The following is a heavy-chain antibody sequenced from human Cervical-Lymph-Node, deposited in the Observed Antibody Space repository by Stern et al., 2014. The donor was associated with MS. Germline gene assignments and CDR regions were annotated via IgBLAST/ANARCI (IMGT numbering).Heavy chain of an antibody. J-gene: IGHJ2*01. V-gene: IGHV4-39*01. CDR2: MFYSGNT. D-gene: IGHD6-19*01. Sequence: VQLEESGPGLVKPSETLSLTCSVSGGSIRSSDFYWGWFRQPPGKGLEWIGRMFYSGNTYYNPSLKSRVTIYGDPAKKQFSLKLPSVTAADTAVYYCAKPSRGWPDWFFDLWGRGTRVTVSS. CDR1: GGSIRSSDFY. CDR3: AKPSRGWPDWFFDL.